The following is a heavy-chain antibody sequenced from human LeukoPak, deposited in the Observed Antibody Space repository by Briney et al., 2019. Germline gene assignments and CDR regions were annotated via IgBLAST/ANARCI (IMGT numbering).Heavy chain of an antibody. Sequence: PSETLSLTCTVSGGSIRSSSYYWGWIRQPPGRGLEWIGTIHYSGSTYYNPSLKSRVTISVATSKNQFSLKLSSVTAADTAVYLCASFQWLDQFDYWGQGTLVTV. CDR1: GGSIRSSSYY. J-gene: IGHJ4*02. CDR2: IHYSGST. D-gene: IGHD6-19*01. CDR3: ASFQWLDQFDY. V-gene: IGHV4-39*01.